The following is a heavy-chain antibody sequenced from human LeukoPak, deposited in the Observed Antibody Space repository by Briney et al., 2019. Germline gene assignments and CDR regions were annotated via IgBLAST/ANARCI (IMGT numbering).Heavy chain of an antibody. CDR3: ARGVYYYDSSGYSYYFDY. CDR2: IIPIFGTA. Sequence: SVKVSCKASGGTFSSYAISWVRQAPGQGLEWMGRIIPIFGTANYAQKFQGRVTITTDESTSTAYMELSSLRSEDTAVYYCARGVYYYDSSGYSYYFDYWGQGTLVTVSS. J-gene: IGHJ4*02. CDR1: GGTFSSYA. V-gene: IGHV1-69*05. D-gene: IGHD3-22*01.